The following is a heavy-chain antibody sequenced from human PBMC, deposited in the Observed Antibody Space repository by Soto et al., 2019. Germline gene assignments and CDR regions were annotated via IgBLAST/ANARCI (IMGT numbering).Heavy chain of an antibody. CDR1: GFTFSSYA. Sequence: EVQLLESGGGLVQPGGSLRLSCAASGFTFSSYAMSWVRQAPGKGLEWVSAISGSGGSTYYADSVKGRFTISRDNSKNPLYLQMNSLRAEDTAVYYCATLGDFEAGTDCWGHGTLVTVSS. J-gene: IGHJ5*01. CDR2: ISGSGGST. V-gene: IGHV3-23*01. D-gene: IGHD6-19*01. CDR3: ATLGDFEAGTDC.